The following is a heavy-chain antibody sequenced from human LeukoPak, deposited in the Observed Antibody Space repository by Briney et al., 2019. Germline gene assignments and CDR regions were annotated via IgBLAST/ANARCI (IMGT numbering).Heavy chain of an antibody. CDR1: GYTFTGYY. CDR3: ARGPQPHSSSWYYYYYGMDV. D-gene: IGHD6-13*01. J-gene: IGHJ6*02. Sequence: ASVKVSCKASGYTFTGYYMHWVRQAPGQGLEWMGWINPNSGGTNYAQKFQGWVTMTRDTSISTAYMELSRLRSDDTAVYYCARGPQPHSSSWYYYYYGMDVWGQGTTVTVSS. V-gene: IGHV1-2*04. CDR2: INPNSGGT.